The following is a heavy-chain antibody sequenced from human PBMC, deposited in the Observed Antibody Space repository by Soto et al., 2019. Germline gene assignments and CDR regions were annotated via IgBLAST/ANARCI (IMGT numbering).Heavy chain of an antibody. Sequence: QVQLQESGPGLMKPSETLSLTCTVSGGSISSYYWSWIRQPPGKGLEWIGYIYYSGSTNYNPSLKSRVHISVDTSKNQFSLKLSSVTAADTAVYYCARLQYYFDYWGQGNLVTVSS. V-gene: IGHV4-59*01. CDR1: GGSISSYY. CDR2: IYYSGST. CDR3: ARLQYYFDY. J-gene: IGHJ4*02.